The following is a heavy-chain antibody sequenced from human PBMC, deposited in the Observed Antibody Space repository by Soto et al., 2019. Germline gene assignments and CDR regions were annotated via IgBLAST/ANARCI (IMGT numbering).Heavy chain of an antibody. J-gene: IGHJ6*03. D-gene: IGHD3-16*01. CDR1: GFTFSSYA. CDR3: AKDGGSHGGYYYYLDV. V-gene: IGHV3-9*01. Sequence: HPGGSLRLSCAASGFTFSSYAMSWVRQAPGKGLECVSAISGNGGSIGYADSVKGRFTISRDNAKNSLYLQMNSLRAEDTALYYCAKDGGSHGGYYYYLDVWGKGTTVTVSS. CDR2: ISGNGGSI.